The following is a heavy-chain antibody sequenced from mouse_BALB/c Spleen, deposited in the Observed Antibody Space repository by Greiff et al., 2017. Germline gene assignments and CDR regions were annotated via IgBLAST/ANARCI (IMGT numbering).Heavy chain of an antibody. CDR2: IWGDGST. D-gene: IGHD1-1*01. J-gene: IGHJ4*01. CDR1: GFSLTRYG. CDR3: AREDYGSHYAMDY. Sequence: VQRVESGPGLVAPSQSLSITCTVSGFSLTRYGVHWVRQPPGKGLEWLGMIWGDGSTDYNSALKSRLSISKDNSKSQVFLKMNSLQTDDTARYYCAREDYGSHYAMDYWGQGTSVTVSS. V-gene: IGHV2-6-7*01.